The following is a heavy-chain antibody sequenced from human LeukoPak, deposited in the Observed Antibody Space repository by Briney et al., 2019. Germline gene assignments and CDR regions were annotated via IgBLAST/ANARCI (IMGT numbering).Heavy chain of an antibody. CDR3: TIPVTPFDY. D-gene: IGHD4-17*01. V-gene: IGHV3-73*01. Sequence: GGSLRLSCAASGFTFSGSAMHWVRQASGKGLEWVGRIRSKANSYATAYAAPVKGRFTISRDDSKNTAYLQMNSLKTEDTAVYYCTIPVTPFDYWGQGTLVTVSS. CDR1: GFTFSGSA. CDR2: IRSKANSYAT. J-gene: IGHJ4*02.